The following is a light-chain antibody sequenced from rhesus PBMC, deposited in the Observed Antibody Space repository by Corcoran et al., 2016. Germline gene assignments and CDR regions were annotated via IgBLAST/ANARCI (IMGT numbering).Light chain of an antibody. Sequence: QVILTQSPATLSLSPGERATLSCRASQSVGSSLAWYQQKPGQAPRLPIYGASSRATGIPDRLSGRGSGTEFTLTISSLGPEDFAVYYCQKSSSSPYSFGQGTKVEIK. J-gene: IGKJ2*01. V-gene: IGKV3-53*01. CDR3: QKSSSSPYS. CDR1: QSVGSS. CDR2: GAS.